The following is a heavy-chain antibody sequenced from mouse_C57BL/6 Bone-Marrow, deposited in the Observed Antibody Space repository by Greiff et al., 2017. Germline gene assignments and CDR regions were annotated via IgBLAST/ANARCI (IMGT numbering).Heavy chain of an antibody. J-gene: IGHJ4*01. CDR1: GFTFNTYA. Sequence: EVQGVESGGGLVQPKGSLKLSCAASGFTFNTYAMHWVRQAPGKGLEWVARIRSKSSNYATYYADSVKDRFTISRDDSQSMLYLQMNNLKTEDTATYYCVTGKYYGSSWYYAMDYWGQGTSVTVSS. D-gene: IGHD1-1*01. CDR3: VTGKYYGSSWYYAMDY. V-gene: IGHV10-3*01. CDR2: IRSKSSNYAT.